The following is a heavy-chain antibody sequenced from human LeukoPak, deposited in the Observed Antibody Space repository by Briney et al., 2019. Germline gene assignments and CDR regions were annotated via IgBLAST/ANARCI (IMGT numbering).Heavy chain of an antibody. J-gene: IGHJ4*02. CDR1: GLSFSSYW. V-gene: IGHV3-30*03. CDR3: ARDPGYGGNSQNFDY. Sequence: GGSLRLSCVGSGLSFSSYWMSWFRQAPGKGLEWVAVISYDGSNKYYAGSVKGRFTISRDNSKNTLYLQMNSLRAEDTAVYYCARDPGYGGNSQNFDYWGQGTLVTVSS. CDR2: ISYDGSNK. D-gene: IGHD4-23*01.